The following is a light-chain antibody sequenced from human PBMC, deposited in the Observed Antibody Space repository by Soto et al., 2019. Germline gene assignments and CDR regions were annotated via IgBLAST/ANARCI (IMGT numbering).Light chain of an antibody. CDR1: QSVNSI. Sequence: EIVLTQSPGTLSLSPGERVTLSCRASQSVNSILAWYQQRPGQAPRLLIYDASNRATGIPVRFSGSGSGTDFTLTVSSLEPEDFAVYYCQQSRDWPLTFGGGTKVEIK. CDR2: DAS. J-gene: IGKJ4*01. CDR3: QQSRDWPLT. V-gene: IGKV3-11*01.